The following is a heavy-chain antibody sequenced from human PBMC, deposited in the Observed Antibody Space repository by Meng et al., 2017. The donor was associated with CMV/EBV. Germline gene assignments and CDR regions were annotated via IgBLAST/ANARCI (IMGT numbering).Heavy chain of an antibody. V-gene: IGHV2-5*02. Sequence: QSTLSEAQPTQVRPTQTTPLHSTFPRFSLCSGCVGGGCIRWPRQKALEWLAFIYWDDDKRYSPSLKSRLTIIKETFKTQEVLIMTNMDPVDTATYSCAHQSRYVAGVNNWFDPWGQGTLVTVSS. CDR2: IYWDDDK. D-gene: IGHD3-9*01. CDR1: RFSLCSGCVG. J-gene: IGHJ5*02. CDR3: AHQSRYVAGVNNWFDP.